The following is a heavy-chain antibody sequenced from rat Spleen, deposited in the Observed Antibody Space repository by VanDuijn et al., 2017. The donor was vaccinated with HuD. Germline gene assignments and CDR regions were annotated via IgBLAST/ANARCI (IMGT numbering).Heavy chain of an antibody. V-gene: IGHV5-25*01. J-gene: IGHJ2*01. D-gene: IGHD1-10*01. Sequence: EVQLVESGGGLVQPGRSLKLSCAASGFTFSSFAMAWVRQAPKKGLEWVATITSGGSNTYYPDSVKGRFTISRDNAKSTLYLQMDSLRSEDTATYYCAKDLLYNNWGYWGQGVMVTVSS. CDR3: AKDLLYNNWGY. CDR1: GFTFSSFA. CDR2: ITSGGSNT.